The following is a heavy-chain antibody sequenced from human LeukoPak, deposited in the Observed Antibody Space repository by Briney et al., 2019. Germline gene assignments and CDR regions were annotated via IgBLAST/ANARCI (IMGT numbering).Heavy chain of an antibody. J-gene: IGHJ6*03. CDR2: IHYSGTT. D-gene: IGHD6-25*01. CDR1: GGSIRSGGYY. CDR3: ARSERRAQKDTYYNHYYYMDV. Sequence: SETLSLTCTVSGGSIRSGGYYWSWIRQHPGKGLEWIGYIHYSGTTHYKPSLKSRVIISVDTSKNQFSLELSSVTAGDTAVYYCARSERRAQKDTYYNHYYYMDVWGKGTTVTVSS. V-gene: IGHV4-31*03.